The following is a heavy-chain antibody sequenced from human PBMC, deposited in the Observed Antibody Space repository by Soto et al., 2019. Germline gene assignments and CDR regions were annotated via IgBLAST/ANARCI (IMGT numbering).Heavy chain of an antibody. D-gene: IGHD6-13*01. CDR3: ARHGLAAAGTWFDP. Sequence: LQLQELGPGVVKPLETPSLTCTVSGGSISTSSYYCGWIRQPPAEGLGWIGSIYYSGSAYYNSSLKSRVNTSVDASKDHCSLKLSSVTAADTAVYYCARHGLAAAGTWFDPWGQGTLVTVSS. CDR1: GGSISTSSYY. J-gene: IGHJ5*02. CDR2: IYYSGSA. V-gene: IGHV4-39*01.